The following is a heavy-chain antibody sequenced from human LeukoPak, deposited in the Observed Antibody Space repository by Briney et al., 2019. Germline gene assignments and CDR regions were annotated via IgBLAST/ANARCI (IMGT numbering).Heavy chain of an antibody. J-gene: IGHJ6*03. CDR3: ARDYVWGSYPTERHMDL. D-gene: IGHD3-16*02. Sequence: GGSLRLSCAASGVTFSSYSMSWVRQAPGKGLEWVAYISSGGHYNYYADSVMGHFTISRDNAKNSLYLQMNGLRAEATAVYYCARDYVWGSYPTERHMDLWGKGTTVTVSS. CDR1: GVTFSSYS. CDR2: ISSGGHYN. V-gene: IGHV3-21*01.